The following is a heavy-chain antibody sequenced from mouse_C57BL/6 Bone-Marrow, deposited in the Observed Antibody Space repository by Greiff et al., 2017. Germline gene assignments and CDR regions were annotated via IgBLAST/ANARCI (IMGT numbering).Heavy chain of an antibody. V-gene: IGHV2-9-1*01. D-gene: IGHD2-5*01. CDR2: IWTGGGT. Sequence: VKLQESGPGLVAPSQSLSITCTVSGFSLTSYAISWVRQPPGKGLEWLGVIWTGGGTNYNSALKSRLSISKDNSKSQVFLKMNSLQTDDTARYYCARIYSNYVRAMDYWGQGTSVTVSS. J-gene: IGHJ4*01. CDR3: ARIYSNYVRAMDY. CDR1: GFSLTSYA.